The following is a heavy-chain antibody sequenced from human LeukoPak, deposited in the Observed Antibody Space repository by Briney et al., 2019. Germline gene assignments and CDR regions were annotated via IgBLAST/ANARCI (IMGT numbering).Heavy chain of an antibody. D-gene: IGHD2-15*01. J-gene: IGHJ4*02. CDR1: GGSISSGY. CDR3: ARDTRGFDY. CDR2: IYSGGST. Sequence: ETLSLTCTVSGGSISSGYWSWVRLRPGPGLEWVSVIYSGGSTYYADSVKGRFTISRDNSKHTLYLQMNSLRAEDTAVYYCARDTRGFDYWGQGTLVTVSS. V-gene: IGHV3-53*05.